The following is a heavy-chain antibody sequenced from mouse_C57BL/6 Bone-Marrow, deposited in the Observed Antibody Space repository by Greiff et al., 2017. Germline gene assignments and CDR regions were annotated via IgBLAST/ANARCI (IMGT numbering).Heavy chain of an antibody. V-gene: IGHV1-80*01. CDR3: ARHRYYGSIYAMDY. J-gene: IGHJ4*01. CDR2: ISPGDGAT. CDR1: GYAFSSYW. Sequence: QVQLKESGAELVKPGASVKISCKASGYAFSSYWMNWVKQRPGKGLEWIGQISPGDGATNYTGKFKGKATLTADKSSSTAYMQLSSLTSEDSAVYFCARHRYYGSIYAMDYWGQGTSVTVSS. D-gene: IGHD1-1*01.